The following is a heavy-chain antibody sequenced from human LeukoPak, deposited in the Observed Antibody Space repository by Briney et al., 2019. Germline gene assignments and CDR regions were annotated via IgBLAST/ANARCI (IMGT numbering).Heavy chain of an antibody. CDR2: IWYDGSNK. D-gene: IGHD3-16*01. Sequence: SGRSLRLSCAASGFTFSSYAMHWVRQAPGEGLEWVAVIWYDGSNKYYADSAKGRFTISRDNSKNTLHLQMDSLGAEDTAVYYCAKAGTFSYGSQFDPWGQGTLVIVSS. J-gene: IGHJ5*02. CDR1: GFTFSSYA. CDR3: AKAGTFSYGSQFDP. V-gene: IGHV3-33*03.